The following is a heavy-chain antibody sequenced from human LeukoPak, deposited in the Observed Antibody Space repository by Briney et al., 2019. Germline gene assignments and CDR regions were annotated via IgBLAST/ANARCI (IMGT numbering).Heavy chain of an antibody. CDR2: IYSGGST. Sequence: GGSLRLSCAASGFTVSSNYMSWVRQAPGKGLEWVSVIYSGGSTYYADSVKGRFTISRDNSKNTLYLQMNSLRAEDTAVYYCARDHVQDYYDSSGYYYVSNWFDPRGQGTLVTVSS. D-gene: IGHD3-22*01. J-gene: IGHJ5*02. V-gene: IGHV3-53*01. CDR3: ARDHVQDYYDSSGYYYVSNWFDP. CDR1: GFTVSSNY.